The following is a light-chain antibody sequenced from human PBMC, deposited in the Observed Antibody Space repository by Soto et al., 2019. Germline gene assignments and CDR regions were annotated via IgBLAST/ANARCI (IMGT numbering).Light chain of an antibody. J-gene: IGLJ1*01. V-gene: IGLV1-40*01. CDR3: QTSHSGLIGLI. Sequence: QSVLTQPPSASGTPGQRVTISCSGSSSNLGTGFDVHWYRQFPGRAPKLLLSGTSHRPSGVPDRFSGSKSGTSAPLAITGLQADDEADYYCQTSHSGLIGLIFGTGTKVTVL. CDR1: SSNLGTGFD. CDR2: GTS.